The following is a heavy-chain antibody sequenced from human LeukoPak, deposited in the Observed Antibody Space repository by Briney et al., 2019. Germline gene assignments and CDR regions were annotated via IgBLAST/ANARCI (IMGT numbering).Heavy chain of an antibody. CDR3: AKEGYDSSGYYYPFDY. CDR2: ISGSGGST. V-gene: IGHV3-23*01. D-gene: IGHD3-22*01. Sequence: GGSLRLSCAASGFTFSSYAMSWVRQAPGKGLEWVSAISGSGGSTYYADSVKGRFTISRDNSKNTLYLQMNSLRAEDTAVYYCAKEGYDSSGYYYPFDYWGQGTLVTASS. CDR1: GFTFSSYA. J-gene: IGHJ4*02.